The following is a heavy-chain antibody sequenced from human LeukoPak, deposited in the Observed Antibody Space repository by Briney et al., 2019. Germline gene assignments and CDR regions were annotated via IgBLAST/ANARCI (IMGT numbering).Heavy chain of an antibody. Sequence: QSSETLSLTCTVYGGSISSYYWSWIRQPPGKGVEWIGYIYYSGSTNYNPSLKSRVTISVDTSKNQFSLKLSSVTAADTAVYYCARQDDSSFDYWGQGTLVTVSS. D-gene: IGHD2-21*02. CDR2: IYYSGST. CDR1: GGSISSYY. V-gene: IGHV4-59*08. CDR3: ARQDDSSFDY. J-gene: IGHJ4*02.